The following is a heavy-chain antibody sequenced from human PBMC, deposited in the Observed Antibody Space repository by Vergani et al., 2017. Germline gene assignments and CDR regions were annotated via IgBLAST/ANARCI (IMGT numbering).Heavy chain of an antibody. CDR2: IYHSGST. CDR3: TRQPQEGASGPPSVPT. CDR1: GFSIRNGYY. V-gene: IGHV4-38-2*01. J-gene: IGHJ4*02. D-gene: IGHD5-12*01. Sequence: QVQLQESGPGLVEPSETLSLTCAVSGFSIRNGYYWGWIRQPPGKGLEWIGSIYHSGSTHYHPSLKSRVTISVDTSKNAFSLKVTSVTAADTAVYYCTRQPQEGASGPPSVPTWGQGISVSVSS.